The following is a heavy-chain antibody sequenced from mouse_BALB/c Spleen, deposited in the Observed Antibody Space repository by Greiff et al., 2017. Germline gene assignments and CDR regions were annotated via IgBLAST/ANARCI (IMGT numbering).Heavy chain of an antibody. Sequence: EVMLVDSGGGLVQPGGSLRLSCATSGFTFTDYYMSWVRQPPGKALEWLGFIRNKANGYTTEYSASVKGRFTISRDNSQSILYLQMNTLRAEDSATYYCARDRDSTFFAYWGQGTLVTVSA. CDR1: GFTFTDYY. CDR2: IRNKANGYTT. V-gene: IGHV7-3*02. CDR3: ARDRDSTFFAY. J-gene: IGHJ3*01.